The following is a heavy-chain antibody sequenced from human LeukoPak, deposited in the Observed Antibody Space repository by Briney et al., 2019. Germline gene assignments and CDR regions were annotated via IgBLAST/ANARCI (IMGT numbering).Heavy chain of an antibody. CDR2: INHSGST. CDR1: GGSFSGYY. CDR3: ARTIRGHFDY. V-gene: IGHV4-34*01. J-gene: IGHJ4*02. D-gene: IGHD3-10*01. Sequence: PSETLSLTCAVYGGSFSGYYWSWIRQPPGKGLEWIGEINHSGSTNYNPSLKSRVTISVDTSKNQFSLKLSSVTAADTAVYYCARTIRGHFDYWGQGTLVTVSS.